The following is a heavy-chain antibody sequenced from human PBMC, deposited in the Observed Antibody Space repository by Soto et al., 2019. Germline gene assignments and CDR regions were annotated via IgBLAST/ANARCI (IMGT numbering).Heavy chain of an antibody. J-gene: IGHJ4*02. V-gene: IGHV4-59*01. CDR1: GGSISSYY. CDR2: IYYSGST. D-gene: IGHD3-16*01. Sequence: PSETLSLTCTVSGGSISSYYWSWIRQPPGKGLEWIGYIYYSGSTNYNPSLKSRVTISVDTSKNQFSLKLSSVTAADTAVYYCAREVKGGAGFDYWGQGTLVTVSS. CDR3: AREVKGGAGFDY.